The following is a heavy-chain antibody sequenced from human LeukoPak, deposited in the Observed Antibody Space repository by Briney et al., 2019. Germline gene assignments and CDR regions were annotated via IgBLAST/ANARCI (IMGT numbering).Heavy chain of an antibody. Sequence: ASVKVSCKASGYTFTSSGISWVQQAPGQGLEWMGWISAYNGNTNYAQNVQGRITLTTHTSTTTAYMELRSLRSDDTAVYYCARATPRAAAGGYDHWGQGTRVTVSS. J-gene: IGHJ5*02. CDR1: GYTFTSSG. D-gene: IGHD6-13*01. CDR2: ISAYNGNT. CDR3: ARATPRAAAGGYDH. V-gene: IGHV1-18*01.